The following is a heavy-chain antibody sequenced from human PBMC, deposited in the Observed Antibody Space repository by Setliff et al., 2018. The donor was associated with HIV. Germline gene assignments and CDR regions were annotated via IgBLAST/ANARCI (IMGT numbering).Heavy chain of an antibody. J-gene: IGHJ4*02. CDR3: AKKGDGDYHFDY. D-gene: IGHD4-17*01. Sequence: SETLSLTCVVSGYSISSNDWWGWIRQSPGKGLEWIGYIYYRGSIYYNPSLKSRVTMSVDTSKNQFSLKLSSVTAVDTAVYYCAKKGDGDYHFDYWGQGTLVTVSS. CDR2: IYYRGSI. V-gene: IGHV4-28*05. CDR1: GYSISSNDW.